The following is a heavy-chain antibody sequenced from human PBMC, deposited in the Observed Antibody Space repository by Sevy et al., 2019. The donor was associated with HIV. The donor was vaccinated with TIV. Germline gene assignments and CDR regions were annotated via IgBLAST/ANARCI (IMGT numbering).Heavy chain of an antibody. D-gene: IGHD3-10*01. V-gene: IGHV3-7*01. Sequence: GGSLRLSCEASGFVFSSHWMTWVRQAPGKGLEWVANIKQDGSEKYYVDSVKVRFTISRDNAKNSLYLRMNRLRVEDTAMYYCTSDYFWGQGRLVTVSS. CDR1: GFVFSSHW. CDR3: TSDYF. J-gene: IGHJ4*02. CDR2: IKQDGSEK.